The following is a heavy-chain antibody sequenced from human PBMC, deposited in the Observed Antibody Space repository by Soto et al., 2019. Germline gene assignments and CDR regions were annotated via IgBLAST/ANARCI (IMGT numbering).Heavy chain of an antibody. V-gene: IGHV3-23*01. CDR2: ITDNGRST. Sequence: EVQLLESGGGLVQAGGSLRLSCAASGFTFSRDGMSWVRQAPGKGLEWVSLITDNGRSTYYADSVKGRFTISRDNSKNTLYLQMNSLRAEDTAVYYCAKEGKGSREGAFDIWGQGTMVTVSS. CDR1: GFTFSRDG. D-gene: IGHD2-2*01. J-gene: IGHJ3*02. CDR3: AKEGKGSREGAFDI.